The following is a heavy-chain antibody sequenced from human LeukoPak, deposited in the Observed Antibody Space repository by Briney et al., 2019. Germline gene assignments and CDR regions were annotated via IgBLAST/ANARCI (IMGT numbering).Heavy chain of an antibody. Sequence: GGSLRLSCAASGFTFSSYDMHWVRHATGKGLEWVSAIGTAGDTYYPGSVKGRFTISRENAKNSLYLQMNSLRAGDTAVYYCARGGGGTTYYYGSGSYYYDYWGQGTLVTVSS. CDR1: GFTFSSYD. J-gene: IGHJ4*02. V-gene: IGHV3-13*04. D-gene: IGHD3-10*01. CDR2: IGTAGDT. CDR3: ARGGGGTTYYYGSGSYYYDY.